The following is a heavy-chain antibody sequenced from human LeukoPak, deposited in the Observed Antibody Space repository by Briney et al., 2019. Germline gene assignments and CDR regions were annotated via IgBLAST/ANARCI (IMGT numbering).Heavy chain of an antibody. CDR1: GGSISSYY. V-gene: IGHV4-59*01. CDR3: ARRRGGGYPPHPSYYFDY. Sequence: PSETLSLTCTVSGGSISSYYWSWIRQPPGKGLEWIGYIYYSGSTNYNPSLKSRVTISVDTSKNQFSLKLSSVTAADTAVYYCARRRGGGYPPHPSYYFDYWGQGTLVTVSS. D-gene: IGHD3-22*01. CDR2: IYYSGST. J-gene: IGHJ4*02.